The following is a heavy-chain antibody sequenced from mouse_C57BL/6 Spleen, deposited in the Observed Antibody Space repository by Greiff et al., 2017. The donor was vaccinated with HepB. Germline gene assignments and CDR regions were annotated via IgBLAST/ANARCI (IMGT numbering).Heavy chain of an antibody. CDR1: GFTFSDSW. CDR3: TMVTSYAIDY. Sequence: EVKLVESGGGLVQPGGSMKLSCAASGFTFSDSWMDWVRQSPEKGLEWVAEIRHKANNHATYYAESVKGRFTISRDDSTSSVYLQMNSLRAEDTGIYYCTMVTSYAIDYWGQGTSGTVAS. D-gene: IGHD2-2*01. V-gene: IGHV6-6*01. J-gene: IGHJ4*01. CDR2: IRHKANNHAT.